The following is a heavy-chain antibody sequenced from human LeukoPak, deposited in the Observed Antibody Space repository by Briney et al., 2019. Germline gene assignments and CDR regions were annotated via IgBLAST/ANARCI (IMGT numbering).Heavy chain of an antibody. CDR3: AKVLLLRFSDWGHFYFDY. J-gene: IGHJ4*02. V-gene: IGHV3-23*01. Sequence: QTGGSLRLSCAASGFTFSSYGMSWVRQAPGKGLEWVSAISGGGGSTYYADSVKGRFTISRDNSKNTLYLQMNSLRAEDTAVYYCAKVLLLRFSDWGHFYFDYWGRGTLVTVSS. CDR2: ISGGGGST. D-gene: IGHD3-9*01. CDR1: GFTFSSYG.